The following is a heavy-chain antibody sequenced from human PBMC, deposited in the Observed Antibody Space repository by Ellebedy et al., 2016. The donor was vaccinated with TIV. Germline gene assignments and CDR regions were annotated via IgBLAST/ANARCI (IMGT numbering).Heavy chain of an antibody. CDR3: ARDTVGATEEVFHY. CDR2: MNPNSGDT. J-gene: IGHJ4*02. V-gene: IGHV1-8*01. CDR1: SYTFTTYT. D-gene: IGHD1-26*01. Sequence: ASVKVSCXASSYTFTTYTINWVRQATGQGLEWMGWMNPNSGDTGYAQKFQGRVTMTRNTSISTAYMELSSLRSDDTAVYYCARDTVGATEEVFHYWGQGTLVTVSS.